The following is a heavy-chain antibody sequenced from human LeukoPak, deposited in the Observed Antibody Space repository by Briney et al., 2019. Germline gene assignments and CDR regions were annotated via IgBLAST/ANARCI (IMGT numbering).Heavy chain of an antibody. J-gene: IGHJ4*02. D-gene: IGHD2-2*01. CDR1: GYSISSGYY. V-gene: IGHV4-38-2*01. CDR3: ARQRYCHSTSCYFDY. Sequence: PSETLSLTCAVSGYSISSGYYWAWIRQPPGKGLGWIGSMYHSGSTYDSPSLKSRVTMSVDTSKNQFSLKLTSVTAADTAVYYCARQRYCHSTSCYFDYWGQETLVTVSS. CDR2: MYHSGST.